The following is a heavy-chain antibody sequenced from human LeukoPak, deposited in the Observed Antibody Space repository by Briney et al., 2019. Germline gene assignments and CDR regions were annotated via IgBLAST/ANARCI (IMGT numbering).Heavy chain of an antibody. CDR2: IRYDGSNK. V-gene: IGHV3-30*02. J-gene: IGHJ4*02. CDR1: GFTFSSYG. Sequence: GGSLRLSCAASGFTFSSYGMHWVRQAPGKGLEWVAFIRYDGSNKYYADSVKGRFTISRDNSKNTLYLQMNSLRAEDTAVYYCARDHTVGAFYDYWGQGTLVTVSS. CDR3: ARDHTVGAFYDY. D-gene: IGHD1-26*01.